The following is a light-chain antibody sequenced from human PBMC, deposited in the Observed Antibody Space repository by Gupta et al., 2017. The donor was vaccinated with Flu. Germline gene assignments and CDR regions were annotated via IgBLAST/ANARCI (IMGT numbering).Light chain of an antibody. Sequence: ITCRASQSIGNSVNWYQQKPGRAPQLLIYGSSRLYSGVPSRFSGSGSGTLFTLTISGLQLEDFATYSCQQSFTATWTFGQGTKVEIK. CDR2: GSS. J-gene: IGKJ1*01. CDR3: QQSFTATWT. CDR1: QSIGNS. V-gene: IGKV1-39*01.